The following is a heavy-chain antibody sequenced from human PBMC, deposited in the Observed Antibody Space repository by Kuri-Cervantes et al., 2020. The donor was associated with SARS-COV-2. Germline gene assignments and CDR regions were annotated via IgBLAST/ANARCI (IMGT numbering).Heavy chain of an antibody. J-gene: IGHJ4*02. CDR3: AKIFSPGDY. CDR2: ISYDGSNK. V-gene: IGHV3-30*18. D-gene: IGHD3-3*01. CDR1: GFTFSSYG. Sequence: GESLKISCAASGFTFSSYGMHWVRQAPGKGLEWVAVISYDGSNKYYADSVKGRFTISRDNSKNTLYLQMNSLGAGGTAVYYCAKIFSPGDYWGQGTLVTVSS.